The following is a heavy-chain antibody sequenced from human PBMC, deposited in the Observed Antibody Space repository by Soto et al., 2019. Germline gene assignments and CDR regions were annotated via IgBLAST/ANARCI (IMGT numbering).Heavy chain of an antibody. CDR1: GYTFTSYG. V-gene: IGHV1-18*01. CDR2: ISAYNGNT. J-gene: IGHJ6*02. D-gene: IGHD4-17*01. CDR3: ERGTYGDYLRDYYGMDV. Sequence: ASVKVSCKASGYTFTSYGISWVRQAPGQGLEGMGWISAYNGNTNYSQKPQGRVTMTTDTSTSTAYMELRSLRSDDTDVYFCERGTYGDYLRDYYGMDVWGQGTTVTVSS.